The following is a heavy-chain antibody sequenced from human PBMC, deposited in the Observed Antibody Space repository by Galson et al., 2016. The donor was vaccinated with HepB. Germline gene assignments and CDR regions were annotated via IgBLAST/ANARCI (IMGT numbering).Heavy chain of an antibody. J-gene: IGHJ4*02. V-gene: IGHV3-7*03. CDR1: RFTISRYW. Sequence: SLRLSCAAPRFTISRYWMSWVRQAPRKGPEWVANINQDGSDRNYVDSVKGRFTISRDNARNSLYLQMSSLRAEDTAVYYCTSEPTDSEEGYWGQGTLVTVSS. CDR3: TSEPTDSEEGY. CDR2: INQDGSDR.